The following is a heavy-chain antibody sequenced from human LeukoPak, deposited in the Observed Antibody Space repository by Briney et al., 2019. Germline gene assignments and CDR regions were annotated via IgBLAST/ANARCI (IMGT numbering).Heavy chain of an antibody. D-gene: IGHD1-20*01. CDR3: ARDLSSNWSNLGY. CDR2: INWSGDNT. CDR1: GFTFADYG. Sequence: GGSLRLSCEDSGFTFADYGPSWVRQAPGKGPQWVGGINWSGDNTFYADSVKGRFTISRDNTKKTLYLQMGKLRGDDTGTYYCARDLSSNWSNLGYWGQGTLVTVSS. V-gene: IGHV3-20*04. J-gene: IGHJ4*02.